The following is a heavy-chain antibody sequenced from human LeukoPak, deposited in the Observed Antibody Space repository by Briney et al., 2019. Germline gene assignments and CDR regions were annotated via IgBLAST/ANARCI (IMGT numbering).Heavy chain of an antibody. J-gene: IGHJ3*01. CDR2: IHTSGSN. D-gene: IGHD3-3*01. V-gene: IGHV4-4*09. Sequence: PSETLSLTCAVSGVSIIPYYWAWIRQPPGKGLEWIGYIHTSGSNNQYPSLKSRVTISVDKSKNHFSLRPTSVTAADTAVYYCARLSAAVHLGAFDLWGQGTMVTVSS. CDR1: GVSIIPYY. CDR3: ARLSAAVHLGAFDL.